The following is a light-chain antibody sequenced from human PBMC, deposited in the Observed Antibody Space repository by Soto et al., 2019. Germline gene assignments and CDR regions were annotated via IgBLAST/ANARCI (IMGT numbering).Light chain of an antibody. Sequence: EIVLTQSPGTLSLSPGERATLXXRASQSVSSSYLAWYQQKPRQATRXLIYGASSRAAGIPDRFSGSGSGTDFTLTISSLQSEDFAVYYCQRYNNWPSFGPGTKVDIK. CDR2: GAS. CDR3: QRYNNWPS. J-gene: IGKJ3*01. V-gene: IGKV3-20*01. CDR1: QSVSSSY.